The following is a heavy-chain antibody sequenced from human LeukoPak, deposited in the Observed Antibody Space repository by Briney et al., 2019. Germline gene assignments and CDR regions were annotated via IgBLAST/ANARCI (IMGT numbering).Heavy chain of an antibody. J-gene: IGHJ4*01. Sequence: GGSLRLSCAASGFTFSTYNINWVRQAPGKGLEWVSYISSSSIIIYYADSVKGRFTISRDNAKNSLYLQMNSLRAEDTAVYYCATFGTSDYWGHGTLVTVSS. CDR2: ISSSSIII. V-gene: IGHV3-48*04. D-gene: IGHD1-1*01. CDR3: ATFGTSDY. CDR1: GFTFSTYN.